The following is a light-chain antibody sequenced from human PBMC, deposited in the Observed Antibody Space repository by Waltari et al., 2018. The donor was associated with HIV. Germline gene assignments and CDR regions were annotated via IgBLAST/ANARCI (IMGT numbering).Light chain of an antibody. CDR2: PTD. J-gene: IGLJ2*01. V-gene: IGLV1-40*01. Sequence: QSVLTQPPSLSGAPGQRVTISCIGTSSNIGADYDVHWYRQVSGAAPKLLICPTDARPSGVPDRFFGSRSGASATLVINGLQTDDEADYYCQSYVSSLFWVFGGGTKLTVL. CDR3: QSYVSSLFWV. CDR1: SSNIGADYD.